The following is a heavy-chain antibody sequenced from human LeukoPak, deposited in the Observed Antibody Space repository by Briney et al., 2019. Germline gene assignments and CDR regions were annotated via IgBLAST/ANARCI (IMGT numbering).Heavy chain of an antibody. CDR1: GASISSGDYH. Sequence: SETLSLTCTVSGASISSGDYHWHWIRQPPGKGLEWIGFIHDSGSTYYNPSLKSRVSISRDMSKNQLSLVLSSVTAADTAVYYCARGFGAGNYYYGWFDPWGQGTLVSVSS. V-gene: IGHV4-30-4*08. D-gene: IGHD3-10*01. CDR3: ARGFGAGNYYYGWFDP. CDR2: IHDSGST. J-gene: IGHJ5*02.